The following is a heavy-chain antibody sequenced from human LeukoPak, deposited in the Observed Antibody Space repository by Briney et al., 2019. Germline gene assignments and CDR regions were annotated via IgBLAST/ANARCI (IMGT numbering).Heavy chain of an antibody. CDR1: GYTFTGYY. CDR2: INPNSGGT. CDR3: ARDGPAPTGPVYYYYGMDV. V-gene: IGHV1-2*02. Sequence: ASVKVSCKASGYTFTGYYMHWVRQAPGQGLEWMGWINPNSGGTNYAQKFQGRVTMTRDTSISTAYMELSRLRSDDTAVHYCARDGPAPTGPVYYYYGMDVWGQGTTVTVSS. D-gene: IGHD2-2*01. J-gene: IGHJ6*02.